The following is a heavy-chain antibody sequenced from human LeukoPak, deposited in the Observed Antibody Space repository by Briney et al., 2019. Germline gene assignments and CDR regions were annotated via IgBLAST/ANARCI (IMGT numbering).Heavy chain of an antibody. Sequence: GSSVKVSCKASGGTLSSYAISWVRQAPGQGLEWMGGIIPIFGTANYAQKFQGRVTITTDESTSTAYMELSSLRSEDTAVHYCAREGQRDYGGNPFDYWGQGTLVTVSS. J-gene: IGHJ4*02. V-gene: IGHV1-69*05. D-gene: IGHD4-23*01. CDR2: IIPIFGTA. CDR1: GGTLSSYA. CDR3: AREGQRDYGGNPFDY.